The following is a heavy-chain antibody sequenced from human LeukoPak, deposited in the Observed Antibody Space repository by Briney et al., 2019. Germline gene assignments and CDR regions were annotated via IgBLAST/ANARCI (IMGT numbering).Heavy chain of an antibody. Sequence: SGGSLRLSSAASGFTFSSYALSWVRQAPGKGLEWVSAISGSGVSTNYADSVKGRFTISRDNSKNTLYLQMNSLRAEDTAVYYCAKVGPLDFWSGYTYYFAHWGQGTLVTVSS. CDR1: GFTFSSYA. V-gene: IGHV3-23*01. CDR2: ISGSGVST. D-gene: IGHD3-3*01. CDR3: AKVGPLDFWSGYTYYFAH. J-gene: IGHJ4*02.